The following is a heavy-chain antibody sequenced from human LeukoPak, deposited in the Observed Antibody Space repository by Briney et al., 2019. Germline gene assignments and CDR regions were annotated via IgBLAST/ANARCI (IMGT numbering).Heavy chain of an antibody. D-gene: IGHD6-13*01. CDR3: ARDRGSSWYGYNWFDP. CDR1: GFTFSSYG. V-gene: IGHV3-33*01. CDR2: IWYDGSNK. J-gene: IGHJ5*02. Sequence: GGSLRLSCAASGFTFSSYGMHWVRQAPGKGLEWVAVIWYDGSNKYYADSVKGRFTISRDNSKNTLYLQMNSLRAEDTAVYYCARDRGSSWYGYNWFDPWGQETLVTVSS.